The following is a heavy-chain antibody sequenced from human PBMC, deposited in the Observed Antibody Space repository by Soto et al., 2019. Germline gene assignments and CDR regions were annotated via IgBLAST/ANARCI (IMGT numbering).Heavy chain of an antibody. D-gene: IGHD6-13*01. CDR3: ARDLYSSSSDAFDI. CDR1: GGSISSYY. J-gene: IGHJ3*02. CDR2: IYYSGST. Sequence: SETLSLTCTVSGGSISSYYWSWIRQPPGKGLEGIGYIYYSGSTNYNPSLKSRVTISVDTSKNQFSLKLSSVTAADTAVYYCARDLYSSSSDAFDIWGQGTMVTVS. V-gene: IGHV4-59*01.